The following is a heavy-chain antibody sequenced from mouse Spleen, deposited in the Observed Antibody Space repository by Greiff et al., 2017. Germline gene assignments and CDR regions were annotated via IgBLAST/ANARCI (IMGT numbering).Heavy chain of an antibody. CDR2: IYPRSGNT. CDR3: ARSTVVARDWYFDV. V-gene: IGHV1-81*01. D-gene: IGHD1-1*01. Sequence: VHLVESGAELARPGASVKLSCKASGYTFTSYGISWVKQRTGQGLEWIGEIYPRSGNTYYNEKFKGKATLTADKSSSTAYMELRSLTSEDSAVYFCARSTVVARDWYFDVWGAGTTVTVSS. J-gene: IGHJ1*01. CDR1: GYTFTSYG.